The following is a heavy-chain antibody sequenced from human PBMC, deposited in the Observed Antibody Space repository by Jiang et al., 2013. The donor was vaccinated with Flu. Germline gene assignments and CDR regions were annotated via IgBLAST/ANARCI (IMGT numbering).Heavy chain of an antibody. CDR3: ARHPSHSHFDY. Sequence: NHSGSTNYNPSLKSRVTISVDTSKNQFSLNLSSVTAADTAVYYCARHPSHSHFDYWGQGTLVTVSS. CDR2: NHSGST. V-gene: IGHV4-34*01. J-gene: IGHJ4*02.